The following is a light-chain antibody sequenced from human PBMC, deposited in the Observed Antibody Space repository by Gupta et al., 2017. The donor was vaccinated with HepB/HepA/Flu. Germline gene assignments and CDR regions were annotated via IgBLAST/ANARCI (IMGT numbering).Light chain of an antibody. CDR3: AAWDDSLV. Sequence: QSVLTQTPSASATPGPRVTISYSGSSSNIGSNTVNWYQHLPGTAPKLLIYSKNQRPSGVPDRFSGSKSGTSASLAVRGRESEDEDDYYWAAWDDSLVFGGGTKLTVL. J-gene: IGLJ2*01. CDR1: SSNIGSNT. V-gene: IGLV1-44*01. CDR2: SKN.